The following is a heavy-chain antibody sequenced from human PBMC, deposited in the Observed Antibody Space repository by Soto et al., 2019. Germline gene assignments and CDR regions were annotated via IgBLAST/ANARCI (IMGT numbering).Heavy chain of an antibody. CDR2: ILSKAGNYAT. CDR3: IRGGSPYYYDY. J-gene: IGHJ4*02. V-gene: IGHV3-73*01. Sequence: EVQLVESGGGLVQPGGSLKLSCAASGFIFSGSAVHWVRQASGKGLEWVGRILSKAGNYATAYPASMQGRFTISRDDSENTAFLQMTSLKTEDTAVYYCIRGGSPYYYDYWGQGTLVAVSS. CDR1: GFIFSGSA.